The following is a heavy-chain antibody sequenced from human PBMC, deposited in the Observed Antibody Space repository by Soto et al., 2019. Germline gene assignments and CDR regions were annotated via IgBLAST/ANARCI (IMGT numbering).Heavy chain of an antibody. CDR1: GLTFSAAG. Sequence: QVQLVESGGGVVQPGRSLRLSCAASGLTFSAAGMHLVRQAPGKGLEWVAFIANEGRSESYADSVKGRFTISRDNSQNRLYLQMNGLRAEDTAVYYCAKDKGRTAIDYWGQGTLVSVSS. CDR2: IANEGRSE. CDR3: AKDKGRTAIDY. V-gene: IGHV3-30*18. J-gene: IGHJ4*02.